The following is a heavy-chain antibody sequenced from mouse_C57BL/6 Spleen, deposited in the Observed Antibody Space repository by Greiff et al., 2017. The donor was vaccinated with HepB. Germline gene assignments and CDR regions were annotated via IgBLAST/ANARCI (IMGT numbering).Heavy chain of an antibody. CDR2: ISDGGSYT. CDR3: ARDRGVTTRYWFAY. J-gene: IGHJ3*01. D-gene: IGHD2-2*01. Sequence: EVQGVESGGGLVKPGGSLKLSCAASGFTFSSYAMSWVRQTPEKRLEWVATISDGGSYTYYPDNVKGRFTISRDNAKNNLYLQMSHLKSEDTAMYYCARDRGVTTRYWFAYWGQGTLVTVSA. CDR1: GFTFSSYA. V-gene: IGHV5-4*01.